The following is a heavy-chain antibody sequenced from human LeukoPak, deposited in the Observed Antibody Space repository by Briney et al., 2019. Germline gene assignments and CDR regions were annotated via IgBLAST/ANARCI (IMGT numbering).Heavy chain of an antibody. V-gene: IGHV5-51*01. CDR1: GYSFTSYW. CDR2: IYAGDSDT. Sequence: GESLKISCKGSGYSFTSYWIGWVRQMPGKGLEWMGIIYAGDSDTRYSPSFQGQVTISADKSISTAYLQWSSLKASDTAMYYCARLEDYCSGGSCTRFDPWGQGTLVTVSS. D-gene: IGHD2-15*01. J-gene: IGHJ5*02. CDR3: ARLEDYCSGGSCTRFDP.